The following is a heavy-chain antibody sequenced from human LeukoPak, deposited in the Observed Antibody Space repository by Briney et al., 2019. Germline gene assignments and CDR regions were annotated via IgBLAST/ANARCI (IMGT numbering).Heavy chain of an antibody. V-gene: IGHV3-21*01. CDR1: EFTFTSYW. Sequence: GGSLRLSCAASEFTFTSYWMTWVRQAPGKGLEWISSINSRGSGEYYADSVKGRFTISRDNAKNSLYLQMNSLRAEDTAVYYCAREGSIVPHQDLDYWGQGTLVTVSS. CDR3: AREGSIVPHQDLDY. CDR2: INSRGSGE. J-gene: IGHJ4*02. D-gene: IGHD2-8*01.